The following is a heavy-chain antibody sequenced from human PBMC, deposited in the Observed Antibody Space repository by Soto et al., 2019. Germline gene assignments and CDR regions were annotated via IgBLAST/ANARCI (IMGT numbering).Heavy chain of an antibody. CDR1: GFTFSTFW. J-gene: IGHJ4*02. CDR3: ERDFEY. CDR2: INSDGSST. Sequence: EVQLVESGGGLVQPGGSLRLSCEASGFTFSTFWMHWVRQAPGKGLVWVLRINSDGSSTNYADSVKGRVTISRDNAKNMLYLQMNSLSAEDTAVYYCERDFEYWGQGTLVTVSS. V-gene: IGHV3-74*01.